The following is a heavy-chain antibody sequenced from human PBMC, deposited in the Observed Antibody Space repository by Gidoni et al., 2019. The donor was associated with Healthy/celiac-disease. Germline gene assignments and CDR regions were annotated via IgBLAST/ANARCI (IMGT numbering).Heavy chain of an antibody. CDR2: ISWNSGSI. D-gene: IGHD1-1*01. J-gene: IGHJ3*02. CDR3: AKDFTTGTAKGAFDI. CDR1: GFTFDDYA. Sequence: EVQLVESGGGLVQPGRSLRLSCAASGFTFDDYAMHWVRQAPGKGLEWVSGISWNSGSIGYADSVKGRFTISRDNAKNSLYLQMNSLRAEDTALYYCAKDFTTGTAKGAFDIWGQGTMVTVSS. V-gene: IGHV3-9*01.